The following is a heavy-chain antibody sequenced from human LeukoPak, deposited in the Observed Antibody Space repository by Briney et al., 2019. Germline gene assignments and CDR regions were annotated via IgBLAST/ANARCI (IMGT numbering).Heavy chain of an antibody. CDR1: GFTFSRYW. J-gene: IGHJ5*02. CDR2: ISADGSVT. Sequence: QPGRSLRLSCADSGFTFSRYWMHWVRQTPGKGLVWVSCISADGSVTRYADSVKGRFTISRDNTKSTLYLQMHSLRAEDTAVYYCATAGGDGSRMGFDPWGQGTLVTVSS. D-gene: IGHD2-15*01. V-gene: IGHV3-74*01. CDR3: ATAGGDGSRMGFDP.